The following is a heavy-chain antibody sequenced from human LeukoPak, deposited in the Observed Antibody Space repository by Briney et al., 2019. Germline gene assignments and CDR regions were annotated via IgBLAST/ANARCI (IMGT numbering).Heavy chain of an antibody. V-gene: IGHV3-7*01. D-gene: IGHD2-2*01. CDR3: AKADYCSSTSCPFGVVMPFDY. CDR1: GFTFSDYW. CDR2: IKSDESER. J-gene: IGHJ4*02. Sequence: PGGSLRLSCAASGFTFSDYWMSWVRQAPGKGLEWVANIKSDESERFYMDSVKGRFTISRDNSKNTLYLQMNSLRAEDTAVYYCAKADYCSSTSCPFGVVMPFDYWGQGTLVTVSS.